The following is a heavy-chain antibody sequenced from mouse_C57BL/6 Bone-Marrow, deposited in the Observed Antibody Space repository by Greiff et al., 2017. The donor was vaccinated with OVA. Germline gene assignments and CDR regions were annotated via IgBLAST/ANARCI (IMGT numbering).Heavy chain of an antibody. CDR1: GYTFTSYW. Sequence: VQLQQPGAELVKPGASVKMSCKASGYTFTSYWITWVKQRPGPGLEWIGDIYPGSGSTNYNEKFKSKGKLTVDTSSSTAYLQLSSLTSEDSAVYYCARWGWLLPWFAYWGQVTLVTVSA. CDR2: IYPGSGST. J-gene: IGHJ3*01. D-gene: IGHD2-3*01. V-gene: IGHV1-55*01. CDR3: ARWGWLLPWFAY.